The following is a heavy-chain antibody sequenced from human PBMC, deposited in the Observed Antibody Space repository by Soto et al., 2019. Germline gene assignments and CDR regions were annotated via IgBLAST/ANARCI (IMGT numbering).Heavy chain of an antibody. CDR1: GYTLPELS. Sequence: GASVKVSSKVSGYTLPELSMHWVRQAPGKGLEWMGGFDPEDGETIYAQKFQGRVTMTEDTSTDTAYMELSSLRSEDTAVYYWATSSVTTGSLYYYGMDVWGQGTTVTVSS. CDR2: FDPEDGET. J-gene: IGHJ6*02. V-gene: IGHV1-24*01. CDR3: ATSSVTTGSLYYYGMDV. D-gene: IGHD4-17*01.